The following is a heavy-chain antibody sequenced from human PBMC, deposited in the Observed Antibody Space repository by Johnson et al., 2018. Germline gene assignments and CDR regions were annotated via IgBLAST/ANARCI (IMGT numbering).Heavy chain of an antibody. CDR1: GFTFGDFV. V-gene: IGHV3-30*03. D-gene: IGHD3-22*01. CDR2: ISSDGRNT. J-gene: IGHJ1*01. Sequence: QVQLVESGGGAVQXGRSXRLXCVASGFTFGDFVMYWVRQAPGKGLEWVTAISSDGRNTYYADSVRGRFTISRDNAKNTLHLQMNSLRPEDTAVYYCARDKAPYYFDWYFQFWGQGTLVTVSS. CDR3: ARDKAPYYFDWYFQF.